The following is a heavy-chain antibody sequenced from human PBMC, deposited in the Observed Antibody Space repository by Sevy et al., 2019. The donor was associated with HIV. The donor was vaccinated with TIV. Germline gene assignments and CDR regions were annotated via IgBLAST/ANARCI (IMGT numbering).Heavy chain of an antibody. Sequence: GGSLRLSCVASEFRLSNYAMNWVLQAPGKGLEWVSGIGGRGGSSYYADSVKGRFTISRDNSKNTLYLQMNSLRAEDTAMYYCAKDLYYDNSLFDYWGQGILVTVSS. CDR1: EFRLSNYA. CDR3: AKDLYYDNSLFDY. CDR2: IGGRGGSS. V-gene: IGHV3-23*01. J-gene: IGHJ4*02. D-gene: IGHD3-22*01.